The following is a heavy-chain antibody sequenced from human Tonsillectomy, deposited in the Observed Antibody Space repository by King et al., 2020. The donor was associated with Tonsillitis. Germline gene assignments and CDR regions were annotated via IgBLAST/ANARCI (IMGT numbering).Heavy chain of an antibody. CDR3: ARDCSTTSCSAPDAFDI. V-gene: IGHV3-74*01. J-gene: IGHJ3*02. CDR1: GFTFSSYW. D-gene: IGHD2-2*01. CDR2: INSDGSSA. Sequence: VQLVESGGGLVQPGGSLRLSCAASGFTFSSYWMHWVRQGPGKGLVWVSRINSDGSSARYADSVKGRFTISRDNAKNTLYLQMNSLRAEDTAVYYCARDCSTTSCSAPDAFDIWGQGTMVTVSS.